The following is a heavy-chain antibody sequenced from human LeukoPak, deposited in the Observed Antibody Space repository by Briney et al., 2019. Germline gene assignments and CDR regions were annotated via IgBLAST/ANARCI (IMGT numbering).Heavy chain of an antibody. Sequence: SETLSLTCTVSGRSISSYYWSGIRQPPGKGLEWIGYIYYSGSTNYNPSLKSRVTISVDTSKTQFSLKLSSVTAADTAVYYCARGGTTHDYWGQGTLVTVSS. CDR3: ARGGTTHDY. D-gene: IGHD1-26*01. J-gene: IGHJ4*02. V-gene: IGHV4-59*01. CDR1: GRSISSYY. CDR2: IYYSGST.